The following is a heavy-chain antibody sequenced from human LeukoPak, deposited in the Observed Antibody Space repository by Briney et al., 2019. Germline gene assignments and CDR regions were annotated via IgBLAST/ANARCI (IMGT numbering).Heavy chain of an antibody. CDR3: ARDRPYSSGWYRFFDY. D-gene: IGHD6-19*01. CDR2: IYYSGST. V-gene: IGHV4-59*01. J-gene: IGHJ4*02. CDR1: GGSISIYY. Sequence: SETLSLTCTVSGGSISIYYWSWIRQPPGKGLEWIGYIYYSGSTNYNPSLKSRVTISVDTSKNQFSLKLSSVTAADTAVYYCARDRPYSSGWYRFFDYWGQGTLVTVSS.